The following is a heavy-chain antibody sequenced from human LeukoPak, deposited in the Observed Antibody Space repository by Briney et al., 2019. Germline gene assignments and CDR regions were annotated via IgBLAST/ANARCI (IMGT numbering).Heavy chain of an antibody. CDR1: GYTFTRYY. D-gene: IGHD5-18*01. J-gene: IGHJ6*02. V-gene: IGHV1-2*02. Sequence: GASVKVSCKASGYTFTRYYMHWVRQAPGQGLEWMGWINPNSGGTNYAQKFQGRVTMTRDTSISTAYMELSRLRSDDTAVYYCARDIRGYSYGATPDYGMDVWGQGTTVTVSS. CDR2: INPNSGGT. CDR3: ARDIRGYSYGATPDYGMDV.